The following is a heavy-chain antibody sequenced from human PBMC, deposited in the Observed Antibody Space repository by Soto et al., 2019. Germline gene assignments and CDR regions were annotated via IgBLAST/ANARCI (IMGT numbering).Heavy chain of an antibody. J-gene: IGHJ3*02. Sequence: QVQLVESGGGVVQPGRSLRLSCAASGFTFSSYGMHWVRQAPGKGLEWVAVISYDGSNKYYADSVKGRFTISRDNSKNTLYLHMNSLRAEDTAVYYWATALGHGGRGAFDIWGQGTMVTVSS. CDR2: ISYDGSNK. V-gene: IGHV3-30*03. CDR3: ATALGHGGRGAFDI. D-gene: IGHD7-27*01. CDR1: GFTFSSYG.